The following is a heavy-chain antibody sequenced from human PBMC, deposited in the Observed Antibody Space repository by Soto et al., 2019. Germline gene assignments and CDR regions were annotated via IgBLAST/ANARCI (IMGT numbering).Heavy chain of an antibody. Sequence: QVHLVQSGAEVKKPGSSVNVSCKASGGTFSSYSINWVRQAPGQGLEWMGEIIPIFGTANYAQKFQGRVTITADESTSTAYMELSSLRSEDTAVYYCARDGGRHSGGIDYWGQGTLVTVSS. CDR2: IIPIFGTA. V-gene: IGHV1-69*01. CDR1: GGTFSSYS. CDR3: ARDGGRHSGGIDY. J-gene: IGHJ4*02. D-gene: IGHD1-26*01.